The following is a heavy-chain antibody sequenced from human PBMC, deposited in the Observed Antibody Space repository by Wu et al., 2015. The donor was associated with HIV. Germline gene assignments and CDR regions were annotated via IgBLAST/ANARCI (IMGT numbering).Heavy chain of an antibody. Sequence: QVQLVQSGAEVKKPGASVKVSCKASGYTFTGYYMHWVRQAPGQGLEWMGWINTFNRNTHYAQKLQGRVTMTTDTSTSTGYMELRSLKSDDTAVYYCTRGIGYSGSYYLGENFQHWGQGTLVTVSS. CDR1: GYTFTGYY. D-gene: IGHD1-26*01. V-gene: IGHV1-18*04. CDR2: INTFNRNT. CDR3: TRGIGYSGSYYLGENFQH. J-gene: IGHJ1*01.